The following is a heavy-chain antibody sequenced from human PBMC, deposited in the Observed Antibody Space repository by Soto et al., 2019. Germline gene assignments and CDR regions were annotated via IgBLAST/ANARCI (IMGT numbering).Heavy chain of an antibody. Sequence: QVQPVESGGGVVQPARSLTLSCVASGFTLSNYGMHWVRQAPGKGLEWVAVIWYDGTTTYSAASVKGRFSISRDNANNALFLPLSSLRAEATAVYYCVRNVGSSGSSRWFDTWGQGTLVTVSS. CDR3: VRNVGSSGSSRWFDT. D-gene: IGHD3-10*01. CDR1: GFTLSNYG. V-gene: IGHV3-33*01. J-gene: IGHJ5*02. CDR2: IWYDGTTT.